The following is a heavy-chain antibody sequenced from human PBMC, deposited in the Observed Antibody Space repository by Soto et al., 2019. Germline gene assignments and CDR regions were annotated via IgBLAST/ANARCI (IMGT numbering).Heavy chain of an antibody. Sequence: EVQLVESGGGLVQPGRSLRLSCAASGFTFDDYAMHWVRQAPAKGLGWVSGISWNSGSIGYADSVKGRFTIYRDNAKNSLYLQMNSLRAEDTALYYCAKGARDGIDYWGQGTLVTVSS. V-gene: IGHV3-9*01. CDR2: ISWNSGSI. D-gene: IGHD2-15*01. J-gene: IGHJ4*02. CDR3: AKGARDGIDY. CDR1: GFTFDDYA.